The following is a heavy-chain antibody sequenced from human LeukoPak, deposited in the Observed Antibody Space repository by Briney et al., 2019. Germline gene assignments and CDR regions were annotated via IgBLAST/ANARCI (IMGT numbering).Heavy chain of an antibody. Sequence: GGSLRLSCAVTGFTFSSHSMNWVREAPGKGVECVSYIIVGSAPIYYADSVNGRFTISKDNAKNSLYLQMSGLRDEDTAVYYCASGNYGQFDYWGQGTLVTVSS. CDR1: GFTFSSHS. CDR2: IIVGSAPI. J-gene: IGHJ4*02. CDR3: ASGNYGQFDY. D-gene: IGHD3-10*01. V-gene: IGHV3-48*02.